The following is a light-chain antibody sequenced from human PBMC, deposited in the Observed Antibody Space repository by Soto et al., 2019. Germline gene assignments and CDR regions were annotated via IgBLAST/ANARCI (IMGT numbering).Light chain of an antibody. CDR1: SSNIGINT. CDR2: SNN. Sequence: QSVLTQPPSASGTPGQRVTISCSGSSSNIGINTVNWYQQLPGTAPKLPIYSNNQRPSGVPDRFSGSKSGTSASLAISGLQSADEADYYCAAWDDSLNGLVFGGGTKLTVL. V-gene: IGLV1-44*01. CDR3: AAWDDSLNGLV. J-gene: IGLJ2*01.